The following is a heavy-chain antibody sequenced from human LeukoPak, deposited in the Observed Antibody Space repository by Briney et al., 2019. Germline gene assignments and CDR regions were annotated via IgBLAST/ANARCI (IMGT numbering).Heavy chain of an antibody. J-gene: IGHJ4*02. CDR1: RYTFTSYA. V-gene: IGHV1-3*01. CDR3: ARDGVLLWFGELWTPAYYFDY. CDR2: INARNDNT. D-gene: IGHD3-10*01. Sequence: ASVKVSCKASRYTFTSYAMHWVRRAPGHRLESMGWINARNDNTKYLQKFQGRVTNTRDTSASTAYMELRGLRSEDTAVYYCARDGVLLWFGELWTPAYYFDYWGQGTLVTVSS.